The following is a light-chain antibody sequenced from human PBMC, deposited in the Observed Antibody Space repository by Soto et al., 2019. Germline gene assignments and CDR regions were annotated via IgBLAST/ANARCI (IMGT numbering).Light chain of an antibody. CDR3: QSYDSSLSGFYV. Sequence: QSVLTQPPSVSGAPWQRVTISCTGSSSNIGAGYDVHWYQQVPGTAPKLLIYGDSNRPSGVPDRFSGSKSGTSASLAITGLQAEDEADYYCQSYDSSLSGFYVFGTGTKVTVL. J-gene: IGLJ1*01. CDR2: GDS. V-gene: IGLV1-40*01. CDR1: SSNIGAGYD.